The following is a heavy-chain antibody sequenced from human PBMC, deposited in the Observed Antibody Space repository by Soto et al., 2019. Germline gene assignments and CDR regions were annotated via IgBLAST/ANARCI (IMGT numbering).Heavy chain of an antibody. J-gene: IGHJ4*02. CDR2: ISGSGGST. CDR3: AKATYYYDSSGYYFTFGTLGFDY. V-gene: IGHV3-23*01. D-gene: IGHD3-22*01. Sequence: GGSLRLSCAASGFTFSSYAMSWVRQAPGKGLEWVSAISGSGGSTYYADSVKGRFTISRDNSKNTLYLQMNSLRAEDTAVYYCAKATYYYDSSGYYFTFGTLGFDYWGQGTLVTVSS. CDR1: GFTFSSYA.